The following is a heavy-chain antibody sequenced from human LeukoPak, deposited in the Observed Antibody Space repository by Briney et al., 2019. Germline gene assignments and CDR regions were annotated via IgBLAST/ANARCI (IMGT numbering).Heavy chain of an antibody. D-gene: IGHD3-10*01. CDR3: VRDRRITMVRGVISTYFDY. Sequence: PSETLSLTCTVSGGSFTTYYWSWIRQPAGRGLEWIGHIDSSGTTNYNPSLKSRVTMSTDPSKNQFSLKLSSVTAADTAVYYCVRDRRITMVRGVISTYFDYWGQGTLVTVSS. V-gene: IGHV4-4*07. CDR2: IDSSGTT. J-gene: IGHJ4*02. CDR1: GGSFTTYY.